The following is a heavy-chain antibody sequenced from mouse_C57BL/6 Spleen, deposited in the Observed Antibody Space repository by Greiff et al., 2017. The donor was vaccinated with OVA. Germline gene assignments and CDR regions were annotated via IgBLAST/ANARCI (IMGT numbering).Heavy chain of an antibody. D-gene: IGHD2-4*01. Sequence: QVQLKQPGAELVRPGTSVKLSCKASGYTFTSYWMHWVKQRPGQGLEWIGVIDPSDSYTNYNQKFKGKATLTVDTSSSTAYMQLSSLTSEDSAVYYCARSDYDPYAMDYWGQGTSVTVSS. CDR2: IDPSDSYT. CDR3: ARSDYDPYAMDY. J-gene: IGHJ4*01. CDR1: GYTFTSYW. V-gene: IGHV1-59*01.